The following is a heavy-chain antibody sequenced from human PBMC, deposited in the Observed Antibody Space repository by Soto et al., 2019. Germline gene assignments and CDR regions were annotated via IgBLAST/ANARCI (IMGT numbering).Heavy chain of an antibody. J-gene: IGHJ5*02. CDR2: INPDGSRT. Sequence: GGPLRLSCAASGFTFSSYWMHWVRQAPGKGLEWVSRINPDGSRTTYADSVKGRFTISRDDAKNTLYLQMNSLRADDTAVYFCACVRLGSYDWFDPWGQGTQVTVSS. CDR3: ACVRLGSYDWFDP. V-gene: IGHV3-74*01. D-gene: IGHD3-10*01. CDR1: GFTFSSYW.